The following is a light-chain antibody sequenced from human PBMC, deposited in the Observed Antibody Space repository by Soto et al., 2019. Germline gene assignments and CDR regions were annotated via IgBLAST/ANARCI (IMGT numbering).Light chain of an antibody. V-gene: IGKV3-15*01. J-gene: IGKJ2*01. CDR3: QHYDNWPPYT. CDR1: QSISNN. Sequence: EIVMTQSPATLYVSPREGATLSCRASQSISNNLAWYQLRPGQAPRLLIYGASTRATDVPARFSGGGSGTEFTLTISSLQSEDFAIYYCQHYDNWPPYTFGQGTKLEIK. CDR2: GAS.